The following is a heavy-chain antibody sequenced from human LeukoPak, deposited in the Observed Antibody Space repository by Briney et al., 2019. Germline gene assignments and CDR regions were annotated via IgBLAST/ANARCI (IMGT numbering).Heavy chain of an antibody. Sequence: SETLSLTCAVYGGSFSGYYWSWIRQPPGEGLEWMGEINHSGSTNYNPSLKSRVTISVDTSKNQFSLKLSSVTAADTAVYYCARGRRHNSNYYYYYGMDVWGQGTTVTVSS. CDR2: INHSGST. J-gene: IGHJ6*02. D-gene: IGHD1-1*01. CDR1: GGSFSGYY. V-gene: IGHV4-34*01. CDR3: ARGRRHNSNYYYYYGMDV.